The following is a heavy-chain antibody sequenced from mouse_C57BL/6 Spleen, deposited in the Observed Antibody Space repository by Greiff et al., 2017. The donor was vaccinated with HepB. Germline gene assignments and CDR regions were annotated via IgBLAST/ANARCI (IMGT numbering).Heavy chain of an antibody. J-gene: IGHJ1*03. CDR3: ARSPTTVVDWYFDV. V-gene: IGHV1-26*01. CDR2: INPNNGGT. CDR1: GYTFTDYY. D-gene: IGHD1-1*01. Sequence: VQLQQSGPELVKPGASVKISCKASGYTFTDYYMNWVKQSHGKSLEWIGDINPNNGGTSYNQKFKGKATLTVDKSSSTAYMELRSLTSEDSAVYYCARSPTTVVDWYFDVWGTGTTVTVSS.